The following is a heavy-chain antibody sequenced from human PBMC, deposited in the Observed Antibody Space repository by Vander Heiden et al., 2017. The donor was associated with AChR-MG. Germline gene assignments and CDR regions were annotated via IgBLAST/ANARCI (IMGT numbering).Heavy chain of an antibody. CDR2: IYHSEGT. J-gene: IGHJ5*02. D-gene: IGHD3-3*01. Sequence: QVQLQQSGPGLVKPSGTLSLTCAVSGGSISSSNWRSWVRQPPGKGLEWIGEIYHSEGTNYNPSLKGRVTISVDKSKSQFSLKLSSVTAADTAVYYCATLASTFWRPRASLDHPFFDPWGQGTLVTVSS. CDR1: GGSISSSNW. V-gene: IGHV4-4*02. CDR3: ATLASTFWRPRASLDHPFFDP.